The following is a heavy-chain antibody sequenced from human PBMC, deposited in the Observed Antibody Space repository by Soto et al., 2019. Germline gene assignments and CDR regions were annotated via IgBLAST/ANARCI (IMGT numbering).Heavy chain of an antibody. CDR2: IIPMFGTA. J-gene: IGHJ6*02. CDR1: GGTFSTYA. Sequence: QVQLVQSGAEVKKPGSSVKVSCKASGGTFSTYAISWVRQAPGQGLEWMGGIIPMFGTAKYAQKFQGRVTITADESTSTAYMELSSLISEDTAVFSCARRYCISSSCYLYGMDVWGQGTTVTVSS. V-gene: IGHV1-69*12. CDR3: ARRYCISSSCYLYGMDV. D-gene: IGHD2-15*01.